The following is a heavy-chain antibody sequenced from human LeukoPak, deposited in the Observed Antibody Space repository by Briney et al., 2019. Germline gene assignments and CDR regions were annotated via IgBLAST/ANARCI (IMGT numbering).Heavy chain of an antibody. CDR3: ARGAFDYYDSSVP. CDR1: GYSFTSYW. CDR2: IYPGDSDT. V-gene: IGHV5-51*01. J-gene: IGHJ5*02. D-gene: IGHD3-22*01. Sequence: GESLKISCKGSGYSFTSYWIGWVRQMPGKGLEWMGIIYPGDSDTRYSPSSQGQVTISADKSISTAYLQWSSLKASDTAMYYCARGAFDYYDSSVPWGQGTLVTVSS.